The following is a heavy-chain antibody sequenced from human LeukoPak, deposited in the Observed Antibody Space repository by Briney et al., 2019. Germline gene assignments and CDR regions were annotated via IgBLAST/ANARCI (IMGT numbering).Heavy chain of an antibody. CDR3: AREPSGTGYFDY. Sequence: SVNVSCKSSGYTLSSYSIHWARQAPGQGLEWMGALYPSGESTTYAQKFQGRVSMTSDTSTSTLYMALRSLRSEDTAVYYCAREPSGTGYFDYWGHGTLVTVSS. CDR1: GYTLSSYS. J-gene: IGHJ4*01. D-gene: IGHD6-13*01. V-gene: IGHV1-46*01. CDR2: LYPSGEST.